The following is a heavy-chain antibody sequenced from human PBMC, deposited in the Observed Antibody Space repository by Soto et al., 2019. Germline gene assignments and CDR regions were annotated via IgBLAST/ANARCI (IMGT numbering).Heavy chain of an antibody. J-gene: IGHJ4*02. V-gene: IGHV4-31*03. CDR2: IHSSGST. CDR1: GGSISSGGYY. D-gene: IGHD3-22*01. CDR3: AKSPYDASGFDRYFFDY. Sequence: PSETLSLTCTVSGGSISSGGYYWSWIRQHPGKGLEWIGYIHSSGSTFYNPSLKNRVTISVDTSKSQFSLNLSSVTAADTAVFYCAKSPYDASGFDRYFFDYWGQGILVTVSS.